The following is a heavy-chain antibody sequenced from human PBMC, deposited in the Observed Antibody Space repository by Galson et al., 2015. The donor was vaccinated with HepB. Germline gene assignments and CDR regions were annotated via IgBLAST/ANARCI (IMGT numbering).Heavy chain of an antibody. CDR3: VKDRNLYNWNGDAFDI. D-gene: IGHD1-1*01. Sequence: SLRLSCAASGFTFSSYAVHWVRQAPGKGLEYVSAINNNGGRTYYADSVKGRFTISRDNSKNTLYLQMSSLRAEDTAVYYCVKDRNLYNWNGDAFDIWGQGTVVTVSS. J-gene: IGHJ3*02. V-gene: IGHV3-64D*06. CDR1: GFTFSSYA. CDR2: INNNGGRT.